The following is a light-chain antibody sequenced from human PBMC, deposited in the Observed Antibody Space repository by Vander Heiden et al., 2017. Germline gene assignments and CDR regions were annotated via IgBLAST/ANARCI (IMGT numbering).Light chain of an antibody. J-gene: IGLJ2*01. CDR2: RNT. CDR1: SSNVGSKS. Sequence: SVLSQPPSASGTTGQRVTISCSGSSSNVGSKSVIWYQQLPGTAPKLLIYRNTERPSGVPDRFSGSKSGTSASLAISGLQSEDEADYYCAAWDVSLNGMIFGGGTKLTVL. CDR3: AAWDVSLNGMI. V-gene: IGLV1-44*01.